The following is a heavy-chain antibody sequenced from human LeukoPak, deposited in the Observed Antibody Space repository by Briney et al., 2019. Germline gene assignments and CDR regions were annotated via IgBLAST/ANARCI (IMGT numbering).Heavy chain of an antibody. J-gene: IGHJ4*02. Sequence: SETLSLTCAVYGGSFSGYYWSWIRQPPGKGLEWIGEINHSGSTNYNPSLKSRVTISVDTSKNQFSLKLSSVTAADTAVYYCARLVGRFLEWLLPDWGQGTLVTVSS. CDR3: ARLVGRFLEWLLPD. V-gene: IGHV4-34*01. CDR1: GGSFSGYY. D-gene: IGHD3-3*01. CDR2: INHSGST.